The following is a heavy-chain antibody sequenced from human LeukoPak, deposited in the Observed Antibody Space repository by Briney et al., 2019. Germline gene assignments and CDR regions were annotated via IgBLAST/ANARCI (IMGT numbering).Heavy chain of an antibody. CDR2: ISAYNGNT. V-gene: IGHV1-18*01. CDR3: ARAVPAAMHPFDY. D-gene: IGHD2-2*01. Sequence: GASVKVSCKASGYTFTSYGISWVRQAPGQGLEWMGWISAYNGNTNYAQKLQGRVTMTRNTSISTAYMELSSLRSEDTAVYYCARAVPAAMHPFDYWGQGTLVTVSS. J-gene: IGHJ4*02. CDR1: GYTFTSYG.